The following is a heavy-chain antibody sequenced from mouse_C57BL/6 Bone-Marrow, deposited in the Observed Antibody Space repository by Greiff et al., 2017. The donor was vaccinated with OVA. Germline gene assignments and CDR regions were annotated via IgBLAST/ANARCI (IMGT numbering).Heavy chain of an antibody. V-gene: IGHV5-4*03. CDR1: GFTFSSYA. D-gene: IGHD4-1*01. CDR3: ARGTGARFAY. J-gene: IGHJ3*01. CDR2: ISDGGSYT. Sequence: EVMLVESGGGLVKPGGSLKLSCAASGFTFSSYAMSWVRQTPEKRLEWVATISDGGSYTYYPDNVKGRFTISRDNAKNNLYLQMSHLKSEDTAMYYCARGTGARFAYWGQGTLVTVSA.